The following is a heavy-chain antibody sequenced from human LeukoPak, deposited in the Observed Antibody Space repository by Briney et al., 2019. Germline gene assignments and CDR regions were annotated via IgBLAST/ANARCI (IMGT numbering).Heavy chain of an antibody. Sequence: PGGSLRLSCAGSGFTVSSDYLSWVRQAPGKGLEWVSVIYSDGATYYADSVKGRFTISRDNSMNTLYLQMNSLRAEDTAVYYCAKDQGGSYYFSGFDAFDIWGQGTMVTVSS. D-gene: IGHD1-26*01. J-gene: IGHJ3*02. V-gene: IGHV3-53*01. CDR2: IYSDGAT. CDR1: GFTVSSDY. CDR3: AKDQGGSYYFSGFDAFDI.